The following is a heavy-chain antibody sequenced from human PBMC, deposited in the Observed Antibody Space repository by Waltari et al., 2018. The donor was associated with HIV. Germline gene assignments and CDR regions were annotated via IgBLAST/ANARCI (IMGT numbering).Heavy chain of an antibody. Sequence: EVQLVESGGGLVQPGGSLRVSCAASGFTFSTYWMSWVRQAPGKGLEWVAKIKQDGSEKYYVDSVKGRFTISRDNAKNSLYLQMNSLRAEDTAVYYCARGPPNYYDSSGYGYWGQGTLVTVSS. CDR2: IKQDGSEK. D-gene: IGHD3-22*01. J-gene: IGHJ4*02. CDR1: GFTFSTYW. V-gene: IGHV3-7*01. CDR3: ARGPPNYYDSSGYGY.